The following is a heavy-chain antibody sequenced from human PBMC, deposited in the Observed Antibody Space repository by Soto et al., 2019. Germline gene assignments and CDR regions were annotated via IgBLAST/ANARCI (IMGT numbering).Heavy chain of an antibody. CDR1: GFTFSSYS. D-gene: IGHD2-15*01. V-gene: IGHV3-21*01. CDR2: ISSSSSYI. Sequence: GSLRLSCAASGFTFSSYSMNWVRQAPGKGLEWVSSISSSSSYIYYADSVKGRFTISRDNAKNSLYLQMNSLRAEDTAVYYCARAPSRYCSGGSCYPDAFDIWGQGTMVT. J-gene: IGHJ3*02. CDR3: ARAPSRYCSGGSCYPDAFDI.